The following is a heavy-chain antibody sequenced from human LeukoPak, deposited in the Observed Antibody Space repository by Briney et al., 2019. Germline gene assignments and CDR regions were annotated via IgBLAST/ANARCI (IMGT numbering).Heavy chain of an antibody. J-gene: IGHJ5*02. CDR2: IYYSGST. CDR3: ARHIVVVSTPADWFDP. V-gene: IGHV4-39*01. Sequence: SETLSLTCTVSGGSISSSSHYWGWLRQPPGRGLEWLGSIYYSGSTYYNPSLKSRVTISVDTSKNQFSLKLSSVSAADTAVYHCARHIVVVSTPADWFDPWGQGTLVTVSS. CDR1: GGSISSSSHY. D-gene: IGHD2-21*01.